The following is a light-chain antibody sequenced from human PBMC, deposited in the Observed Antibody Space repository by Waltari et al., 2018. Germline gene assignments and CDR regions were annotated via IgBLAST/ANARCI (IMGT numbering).Light chain of an antibody. CDR1: SGHSSNV. Sequence: QLVLTQSPSASASLGASVKLTCTLSSGHSSNVIAWHQQQPEKGPQYLMKVNSDGSHSKGDEIPDLFSGSSSGAERYLAISNVQSEDEADYYCQTGGHGTWVFGGGTKLTVL. CDR2: VNSDGSH. J-gene: IGLJ3*02. V-gene: IGLV4-69*01. CDR3: QTGGHGTWV.